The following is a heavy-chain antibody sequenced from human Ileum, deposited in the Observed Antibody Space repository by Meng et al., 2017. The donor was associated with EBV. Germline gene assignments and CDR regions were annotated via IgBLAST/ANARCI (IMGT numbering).Heavy chain of an antibody. V-gene: IGHV4-34*02. D-gene: IGHD5-18*01. Sequence: QRGAGLLKPPETLSLTCDVSGGSVNAYYRTWGRQPPGGGLEWIGEIFHSGHTNYNPSLESRVSMSVATSKKQFSLLLSSVTAADSGLYFCARGREYTGQLDLWGLGTLVTVSS. J-gene: IGHJ5*02. CDR1: GGSVNAYY. CDR3: ARGREYTGQLDL. CDR2: IFHSGHT.